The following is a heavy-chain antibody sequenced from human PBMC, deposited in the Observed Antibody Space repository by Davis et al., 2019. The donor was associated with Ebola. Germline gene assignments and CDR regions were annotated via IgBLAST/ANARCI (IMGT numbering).Heavy chain of an antibody. V-gene: IGHV1-69*13. Sequence: SVKVSCKASGYTFTGYYMHWVRQAPGQGLEWMGGIIPIFGTTNYAQKFQGRVTITADESTSTAYMELSSLRTEDTALYYCAKDIGLGYYDSSGYYYYYGMDVWGQGTTVTVSS. CDR2: IIPIFGTT. J-gene: IGHJ6*02. CDR1: GYTFTGYY. D-gene: IGHD3-22*01. CDR3: AKDIGLGYYDSSGYYYYYGMDV.